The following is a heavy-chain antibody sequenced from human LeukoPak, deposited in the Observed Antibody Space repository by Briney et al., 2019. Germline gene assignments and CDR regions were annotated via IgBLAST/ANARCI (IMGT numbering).Heavy chain of an antibody. V-gene: IGHV4-59*12. CDR1: GGSISTYY. CDR3: ARDSGRFDS. Sequence: PSETLSLTCTVSGGSISTYYWSWIRQPPGKGLEWIGYIYYSGNTNYLPSLKSRISMSIDTSKNQFSLKLRYVTAADTAVYYCARDSGRFDSWGQGTLVTVSS. J-gene: IGHJ4*02. D-gene: IGHD3-10*01. CDR2: IYYSGNT.